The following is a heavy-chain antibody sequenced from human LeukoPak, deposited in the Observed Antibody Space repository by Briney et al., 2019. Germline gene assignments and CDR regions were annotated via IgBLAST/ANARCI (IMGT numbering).Heavy chain of an antibody. J-gene: IGHJ4*02. Sequence: PGGSLRLSCAASGFTFGDYGMHWVRQVPGKGLEWVSGISGGSGSIVYADSVKGRFTISRDNAKNSLYLQMNSLRTEDTALYYCAKSFTNDWAIFDSWGQGTLVTVSS. CDR1: GFTFGDYG. D-gene: IGHD3-9*01. CDR3: AKSFTNDWAIFDS. CDR2: ISGGSGSI. V-gene: IGHV3-9*01.